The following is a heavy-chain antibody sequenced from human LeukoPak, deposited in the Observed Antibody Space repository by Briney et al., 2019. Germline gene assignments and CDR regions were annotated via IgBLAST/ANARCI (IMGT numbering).Heavy chain of an antibody. Sequence: SSETLSLTCAVYGGSFSGYYRSWIRQPPGKGLEWIGEINHSGSTNYNPSLKSRVTISVDTSKNQFSLKLSSVTAADTAVYYCAGVLLWFGGSQNWFDPWGQGTLVTVSS. CDR1: GGSFSGYY. CDR2: INHSGST. J-gene: IGHJ5*02. V-gene: IGHV4-34*01. D-gene: IGHD3-10*01. CDR3: AGVLLWFGGSQNWFDP.